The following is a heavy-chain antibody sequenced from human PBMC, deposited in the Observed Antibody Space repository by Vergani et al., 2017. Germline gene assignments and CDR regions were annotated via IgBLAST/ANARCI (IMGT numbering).Heavy chain of an antibody. Sequence: QVNLQESGPGLVKPSETLSLTCAVSGDSISSGNNWGWIRQPPGKGLELISSVSHSGDTYFNPSLKGRFSISMDTSKNYFFLTLSSLTAADTAMYYCARRSSSYYFDIWGQGVLITVSS. D-gene: IGHD3-22*01. CDR2: VSHSGDT. V-gene: IGHV4-38-2*01. CDR1: GDSISSGNN. J-gene: IGHJ5*02. CDR3: ARRSSSYYFDI.